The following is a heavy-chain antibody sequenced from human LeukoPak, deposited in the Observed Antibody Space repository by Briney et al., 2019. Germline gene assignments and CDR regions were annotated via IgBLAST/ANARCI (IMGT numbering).Heavy chain of an antibody. Sequence: ASVKVSCKASGYTFTSYGISRVRQAPGQGLEWMGWISVFNDNTNYAQKLQGRVTMTTDTSTSTAYMELRSLRSDDTAVYYCARGVKNYDFWSGYYLDYWGQGTLVTVSS. CDR2: ISVFNDNT. CDR1: GYTFTSYG. J-gene: IGHJ4*02. V-gene: IGHV1-18*01. CDR3: ARGVKNYDFWSGYYLDY. D-gene: IGHD3-3*01.